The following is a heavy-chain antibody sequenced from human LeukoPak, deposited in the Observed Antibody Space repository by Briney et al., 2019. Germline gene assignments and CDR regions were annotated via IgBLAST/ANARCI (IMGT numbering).Heavy chain of an antibody. CDR2: ISSSGSTI. V-gene: IGHV3-11*01. J-gene: IGHJ6*03. CDR3: GRDYYDSSGYYNEGYMDV. D-gene: IGHD3-22*01. Sequence: GGSLRLSCAASGFTFSDYYMSWIRQAPGKGLEWVSYISSSGSTIYYADSVKGRFTISRDNAKNSLYLQMNSLRAEDTAVYYCGRDYYDSSGYYNEGYMDVWGKGTTVTVSS. CDR1: GFTFSDYY.